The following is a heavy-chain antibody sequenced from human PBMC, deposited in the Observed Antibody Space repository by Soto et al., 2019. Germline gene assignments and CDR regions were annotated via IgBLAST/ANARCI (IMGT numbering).Heavy chain of an antibody. Sequence: QVQLVQSGAEVKKPGASVKVSCKASGYIFTGYYMHWLRQAPGQGLEWMGWFNPNSGGTKYAQKFQGRGTMTNDTSINTAYMELSGLISDDTAVYYCARGDFDSSANYYAGWVDPWGQGTLVTVSS. CDR3: ARGDFDSSANYYAGWVDP. J-gene: IGHJ5*02. D-gene: IGHD3-22*01. V-gene: IGHV1-2*02. CDR1: GYIFTGYY. CDR2: FNPNSGGT.